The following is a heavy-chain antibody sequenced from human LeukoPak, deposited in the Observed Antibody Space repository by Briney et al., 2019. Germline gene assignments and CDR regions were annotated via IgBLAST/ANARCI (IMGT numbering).Heavy chain of an antibody. D-gene: IGHD5/OR15-5a*01. CDR2: ISSSGSTI. CDR3: VRSTRGTSPVY. CDR1: GFTFSSYE. Sequence: PGGSLRLSCAASGFTFSSYEMNWVRQAPGTGLEWVSYISSSGSTIYYADSVKGRFTISRDNAKNSLYLQTDSLRVEDSAVYYCVRSTRGTSPVYWGQGTLVTVSS. V-gene: IGHV3-48*03. J-gene: IGHJ4*02.